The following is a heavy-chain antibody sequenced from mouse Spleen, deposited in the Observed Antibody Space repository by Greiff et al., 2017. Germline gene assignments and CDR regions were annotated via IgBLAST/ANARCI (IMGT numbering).Heavy chain of an antibody. CDR1: GYSFTSGYF. D-gene: IGHD1-1*01. J-gene: IGHJ4*01. CDR3: ASYSSYDAMDY. Sequence: EVKLVESGPGLVKPSQSLSLSCSVTGYSFTSGYFWYWIRQFPGNQLEWVGFISYDGSNNYNQSLKNRISITRDTSKNQFFLKLNSVTTEDTATYYCASYSSYDAMDYWGQGTSVTVSS. CDR2: ISYDGSN. V-gene: IGHV3-6*01.